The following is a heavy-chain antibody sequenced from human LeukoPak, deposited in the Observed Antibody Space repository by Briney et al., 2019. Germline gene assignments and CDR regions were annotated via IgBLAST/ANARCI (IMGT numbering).Heavy chain of an antibody. J-gene: IGHJ4*02. CDR2: IDAGATST. V-gene: IGHV3-48*03. D-gene: IGHD2-21*02. CDR3: VRARLLRSTKYFDY. Sequence: PGGSLRLSCAASGFPVNKYEMHWVRQAPGKGLEWASYIDAGATSTNYADSVWGRFTLSRDNAQNSVHLQMNSLRDEDTAVYYCVRARLLRSTKYFDYWGQGALVTVSS. CDR1: GFPVNKYE.